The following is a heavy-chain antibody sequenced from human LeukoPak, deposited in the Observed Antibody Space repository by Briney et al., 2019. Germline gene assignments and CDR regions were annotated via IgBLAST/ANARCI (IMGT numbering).Heavy chain of an antibody. V-gene: IGHV4-61*02. Sequence: SETLSLTCTVSGGSISSGSYYWSWIRQPAGKGLEWIGRIYTSGSTNYNPSLKSRVTISVDTSKNQFSLKLSSVTAADTAVYYCAKDTTRFGVPAATFDYWGQGTLVTVSS. J-gene: IGHJ4*02. CDR1: GGSISSGSYY. D-gene: IGHD2-2*01. CDR3: AKDTTRFGVPAATFDY. CDR2: IYTSGST.